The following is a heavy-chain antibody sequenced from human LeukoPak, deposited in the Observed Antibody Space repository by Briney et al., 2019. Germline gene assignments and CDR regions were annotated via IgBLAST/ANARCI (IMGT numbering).Heavy chain of an antibody. CDR3: ARFPRGWDPDY. Sequence: ASVKVSCKASGYTFTSYDMNWVRQATGQGLEWMGWMNPNSGDTGYAQKFQGRVTMIRNTSISTVYMEVSSLRSEDSAVYYCARFPRGWDPDYWGQGTLVTVPS. CDR1: GYTFTSYD. CDR2: MNPNSGDT. V-gene: IGHV1-8*01. J-gene: IGHJ4*02. D-gene: IGHD6-19*01.